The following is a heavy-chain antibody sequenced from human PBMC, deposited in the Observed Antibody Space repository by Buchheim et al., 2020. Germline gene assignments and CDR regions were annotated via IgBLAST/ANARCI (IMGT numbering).Heavy chain of an antibody. V-gene: IGHV3-7*01. Sequence: EVQLVESGGGLAQPGGSLRLSCAASGFTFSSYWMSWVRQAPGKGLEWVANIKQDGSEKYYVDSVKGRFTISRDNAKNSLYLQMNSLRAEDTAVYYCARDRGGIAVAGSYTYYFDYWGQGTL. CDR2: IKQDGSEK. D-gene: IGHD6-19*01. J-gene: IGHJ4*02. CDR3: ARDRGGIAVAGSYTYYFDY. CDR1: GFTFSSYW.